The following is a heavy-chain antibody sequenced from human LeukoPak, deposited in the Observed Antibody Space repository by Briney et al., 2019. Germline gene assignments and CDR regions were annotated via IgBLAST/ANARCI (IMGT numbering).Heavy chain of an antibody. Sequence: ASVKVSCKASGYTFTGYYMNWVRQAPGQGLEWMGWINPNSGDTKYAQRFQDRVTMTRDTSITTAYMDLSGLRSDDTALYYCARGSEVGAAQKNALEIWGQGTMGTVSS. CDR2: INPNSGDT. D-gene: IGHD1-26*01. V-gene: IGHV1-2*02. CDR1: GYTFTGYY. J-gene: IGHJ3*02. CDR3: ARGSEVGAAQKNALEI.